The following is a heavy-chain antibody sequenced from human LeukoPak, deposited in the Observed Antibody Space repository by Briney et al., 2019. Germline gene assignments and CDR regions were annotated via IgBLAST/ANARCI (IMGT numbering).Heavy chain of an antibody. J-gene: IGHJ4*02. D-gene: IGHD5-24*01. CDR1: GGSISSYY. CDR2: IYYSGST. Sequence: SETLSLTCTVSGGSISSYYWSWIRQPPGKGLEWIGYIYYSGSTNYNPSLKSRVTISVDTSKNQFSLKLSSVTAADTAVYYCARHGRGGYNSRDGGYYFDYWGQGTLVTVSS. V-gene: IGHV4-59*08. CDR3: ARHGRGGYNSRDGGYYFDY.